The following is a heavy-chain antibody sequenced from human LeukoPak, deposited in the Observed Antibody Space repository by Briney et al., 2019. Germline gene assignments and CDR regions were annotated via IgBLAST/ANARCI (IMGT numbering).Heavy chain of an antibody. Sequence: SVKVSCKASGGTFSSYAISWVRQAPGQGLEWMGRMIPILGIANYAQKFQGRVTITADKSTSTAYMELSSLRSEDTAVYYCARDSGSYLSPYYFDYWGQGTLVTVSS. D-gene: IGHD1-26*01. V-gene: IGHV1-69*04. J-gene: IGHJ4*02. CDR1: GGTFSSYA. CDR3: ARDSGSYLSPYYFDY. CDR2: MIPILGIA.